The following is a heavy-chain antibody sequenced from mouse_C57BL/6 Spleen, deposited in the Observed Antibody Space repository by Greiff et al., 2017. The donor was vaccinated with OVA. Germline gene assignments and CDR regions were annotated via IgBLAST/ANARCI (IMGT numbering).Heavy chain of an antibody. CDR1: GYTFTDYY. CDR2: INPNNGGT. J-gene: IGHJ4*01. D-gene: IGHD2-12*01. V-gene: IGHV1-26*01. CDR3: ARSVYDSAMDY. Sequence: EVQLQQSGPELVKPGASVKISCKASGYTFTDYYMNWVKQSHGKSLEWIGDINPNNGGTSYNQKFKGKATLTVDKSSSTAYMELRSLTSEDSAVYYCARSVYDSAMDYWGQGTSVTVSS.